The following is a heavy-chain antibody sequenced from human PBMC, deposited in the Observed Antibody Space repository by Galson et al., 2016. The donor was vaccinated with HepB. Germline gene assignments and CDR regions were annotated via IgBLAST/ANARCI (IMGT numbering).Heavy chain of an antibody. CDR2: ISFTGTT. J-gene: IGHJ6*04. Sequence: SETLSLTCNVSGGSISDYYWSWIRQPPGKGLEWIGYISFTGTTNYNPSLKSRVIISVDTSRKHFSLEVISMTAADTAVYYCARVALHMEDVWGKGTTVTVSS. CDR3: ARVALHMEDV. V-gene: IGHV4-59*01. CDR1: GGSISDYY.